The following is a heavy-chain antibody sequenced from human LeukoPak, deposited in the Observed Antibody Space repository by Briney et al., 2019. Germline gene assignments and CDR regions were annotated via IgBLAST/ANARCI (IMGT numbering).Heavy chain of an antibody. J-gene: IGHJ4*02. D-gene: IGHD2-21*02. CDR2: ISGDGTTI. CDR1: GFIFSSHE. CDR3: ARKRGVTGDYFGY. V-gene: IGHV3-48*03. Sequence: PGGSLRLSCEASGFIFSSHEMNWVRQSPGKGLEWLSYISGDGTTIYYEDSVKGRFTISRDNSKNTLSLQMNSLRAEDTALYYCARKRGVTGDYFGYWGQGTLVTVSS.